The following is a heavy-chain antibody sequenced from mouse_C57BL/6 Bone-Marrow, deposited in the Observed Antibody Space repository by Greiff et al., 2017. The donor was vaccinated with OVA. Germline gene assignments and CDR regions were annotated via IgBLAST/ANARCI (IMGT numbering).Heavy chain of an antibody. CDR3: AREGAIYYGYGYAMDY. Sequence: VQLQQPGAELVKPGASVKLSCKASGYTFTSYWMHWVKQRPGQGLEWIGMIHPNSGSTNYNEKSKSKATLTVDKSSSTAYMQLSSLTSEDSAVYYCAREGAIYYGYGYAMDYWGQGTSVTVSS. CDR2: IHPNSGST. D-gene: IGHD2-2*01. J-gene: IGHJ4*01. V-gene: IGHV1-64*01. CDR1: GYTFTSYW.